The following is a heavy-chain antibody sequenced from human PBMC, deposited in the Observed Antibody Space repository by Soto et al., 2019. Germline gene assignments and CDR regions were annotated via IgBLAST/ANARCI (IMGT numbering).Heavy chain of an antibody. CDR1: GCTFSSYG. CDR2: ISYDGSNK. CDR3: AKDYCGGDCSAFDI. D-gene: IGHD2-21*02. V-gene: IGHV3-30*18. Sequence: GGSLRLSCAASGCTFSSYGMHWGRQAPGKGLEWVAVISYDGSNKYYADSVKGRFAISRDYSKNTLYLHMNSLSAEDTAVYYCAKDYCGGDCSAFDIWGQGTMVTVSS. J-gene: IGHJ3*02.